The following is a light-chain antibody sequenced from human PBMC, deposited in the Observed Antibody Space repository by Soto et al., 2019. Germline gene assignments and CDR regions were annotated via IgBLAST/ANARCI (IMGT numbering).Light chain of an antibody. CDR2: EDN. CDR3: QSYDSSNQGV. Sequence: LTQPHSVSESPGKTVTISCTRSRGSIASNYVQWYQQRPGSAPTTVIYEDNQRPSGVPDRFSGSIDSSSNSASLTISGLKTEDEADYYCQSYDSSNQGVFGGGTKLTVL. J-gene: IGLJ2*01. V-gene: IGLV6-57*04. CDR1: RGSIASNY.